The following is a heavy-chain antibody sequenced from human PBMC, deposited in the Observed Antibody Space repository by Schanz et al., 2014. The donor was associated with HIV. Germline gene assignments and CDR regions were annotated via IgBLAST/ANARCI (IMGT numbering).Heavy chain of an antibody. V-gene: IGHV1-2*02. Sequence: QVQLVQSGPEVKKPGASVRVSCETSGYTFSDYDINWVRQAPGQGLEWMGWINPNSGATDSAQKFQGRVTMTRDTSISTAYMELSRLRSDDTAVYYCASDLSVYSSSSSVWGQGTTVTVSS. CDR2: INPNSGAT. CDR1: GYTFSDYD. J-gene: IGHJ6*02. CDR3: ASDLSVYSSSSSV. D-gene: IGHD6-13*01.